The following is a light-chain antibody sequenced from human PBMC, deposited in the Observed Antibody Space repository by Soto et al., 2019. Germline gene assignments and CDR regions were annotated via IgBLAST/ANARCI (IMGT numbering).Light chain of an antibody. J-gene: IGKJ5*01. CDR2: DAS. CDR1: QTISIW. V-gene: IGKV1-33*01. Sequence: DIQMTQSPSTLSGSVGDRFTITCRASQTISIWLAWYQQKPGKAPKVLIYDASKLQTGVPSRFSGRGSGKDFTFTISSLQPDDSGTYYCQQFYDLPITFGQGTRLEI. CDR3: QQFYDLPIT.